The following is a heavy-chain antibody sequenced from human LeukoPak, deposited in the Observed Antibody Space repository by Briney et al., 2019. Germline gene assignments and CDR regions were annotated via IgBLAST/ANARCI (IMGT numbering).Heavy chain of an antibody. Sequence: GGSLRLSCAASGFTLSTYAMSWVRQTPGKGLEWVAATSSSDAGTYHADSVRGRFTISRDNSKNTLYLQMNSLRAEDTAVYHCVRDYRWGSFDIWGQGTMVTVSS. V-gene: IGHV3-23*01. CDR2: TSSSDAGT. CDR1: GFTLSTYA. D-gene: IGHD3-16*01. J-gene: IGHJ3*02. CDR3: VRDYRWGSFDI.